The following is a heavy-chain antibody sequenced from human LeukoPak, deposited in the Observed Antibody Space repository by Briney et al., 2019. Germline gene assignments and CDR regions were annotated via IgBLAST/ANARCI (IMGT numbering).Heavy chain of an antibody. V-gene: IGHV4-38-2*02. CDR2: IYHSGST. D-gene: IGHD6-13*01. CDR1: GYSISSGYY. CDR3: ARGKSSWSYYYYMDV. J-gene: IGHJ6*03. Sequence: PSETLSLTCTVSGYSISSGYYWGWIRQPPGKGLEWIGSIYHSGSTYYHPSHKSRVTISVDTSKNQFSLKLSSVTAADTAVYFCARGKSSWSYYYYMDVWGKGTTVTVSS.